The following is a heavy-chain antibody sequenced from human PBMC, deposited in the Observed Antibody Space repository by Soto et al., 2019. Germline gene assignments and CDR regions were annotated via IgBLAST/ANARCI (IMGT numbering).Heavy chain of an antibody. J-gene: IGHJ6*02. CDR1: GFSLSNARMG. Sequence: QVTLKESGPVLVKPTETLTLTCTVSGFSLSNARMGVSWIRQPPGKALEWLAHIFSNDEKSYITSLKNRLTISKDTSKSQVVLTMTNMDPVDTATYYCARILEYSSSWDYYYNGMDVWGQGTTVTVSS. V-gene: IGHV2-26*01. D-gene: IGHD6-13*01. CDR3: ARILEYSSSWDYYYNGMDV. CDR2: IFSNDEK.